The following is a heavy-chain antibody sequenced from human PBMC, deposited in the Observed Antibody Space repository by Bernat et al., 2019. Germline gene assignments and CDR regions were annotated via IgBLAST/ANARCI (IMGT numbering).Heavy chain of an antibody. CDR2: IYYSGST. J-gene: IGHJ6*02. CDR3: ARQEWLRHRKNYYYYYGMDV. D-gene: IGHD5-12*01. V-gene: IGHV4-39*01. CDR1: GGSISSSSYY. Sequence: QLQLQESGPGLVKPSETLSLTCTVSGGSISSSSYYWGWIRQPPGKGLEWIGSIYYSGSTYYNPSLKSRVTISVDTSKNQFSLKLSSVTAADTAVYYCARQEWLRHRKNYYYYYGMDVWGQGTTVTVSS.